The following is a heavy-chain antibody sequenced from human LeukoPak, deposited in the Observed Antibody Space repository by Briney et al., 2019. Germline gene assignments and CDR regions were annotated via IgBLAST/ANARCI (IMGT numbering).Heavy chain of an antibody. J-gene: IGHJ3*02. V-gene: IGHV4-61*02. CDR1: GGSITNLDYY. CDR3: ARGQGYCSSTSCYMDAFDI. Sequence: SETLSLTCTVSGGSITNLDYYWTWIRQPAGKRLEWIGRIYTSGGTNYNPSLKSRVTISVDTSKNQFSLKLGSVTAADTAVYYCARGQGYCSSTSCYMDAFDIWGQGTMVTVSS. D-gene: IGHD2-2*02. CDR2: IYTSGGT.